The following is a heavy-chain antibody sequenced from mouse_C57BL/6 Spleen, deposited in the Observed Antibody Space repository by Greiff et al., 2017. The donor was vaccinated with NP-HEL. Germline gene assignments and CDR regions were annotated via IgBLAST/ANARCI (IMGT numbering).Heavy chain of an antibody. Sequence: VQLKESGPELVKPGASVKMSCKASGYTFTDYNMHWVKQSHGKSLEWIGYINPNNGGTSYNQKFKGKATLTVNKSSSTAYMELRSLTSEDSAVYYCARYYGYYFDYWGQGTTLTVSS. CDR3: ARYYGYYFDY. D-gene: IGHD1-2*01. J-gene: IGHJ2*01. V-gene: IGHV1-22*01. CDR2: INPNNGGT. CDR1: GYTFTDYN.